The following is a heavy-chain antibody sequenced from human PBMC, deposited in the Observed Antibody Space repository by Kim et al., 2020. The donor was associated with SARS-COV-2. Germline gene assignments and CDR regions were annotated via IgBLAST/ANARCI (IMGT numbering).Heavy chain of an antibody. CDR3: AREGIESSSWYTPYYMDV. CDR1: GFTVSSNY. D-gene: IGHD6-13*01. J-gene: IGHJ6*03. V-gene: IGHV3-66*01. CDR2: IYSGGST. Sequence: GGSLRLSCAASGFTVSSNYMSWVRQAPGKGLEWVSVIYSGGSTYYADSVKGRFTISRDNSKNTLYLQMNSLRAEDTAVYYCAREGIESSSWYTPYYMDVWGKGTTVTVSS.